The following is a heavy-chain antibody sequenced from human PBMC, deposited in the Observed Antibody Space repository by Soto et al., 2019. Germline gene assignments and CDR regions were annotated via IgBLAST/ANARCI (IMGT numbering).Heavy chain of an antibody. D-gene: IGHD3-22*01. V-gene: IGHV3-30*14. CDR2: IFYDGSGH. CDR3: GREQNSGYYRTADY. J-gene: IGHJ4*02. CDR1: GFTLSDYN. Sequence: QVQLVESGGGVVQPGRSLRLSCKASGFTLSDYNMHWVRQAPGKGLEWLGVIFYDGSGHFYADSMEGRFTISRDASKNTLYLQMNSLRLEDTAVYFCGREQNSGYYRTADYWSQGTLVTVSS.